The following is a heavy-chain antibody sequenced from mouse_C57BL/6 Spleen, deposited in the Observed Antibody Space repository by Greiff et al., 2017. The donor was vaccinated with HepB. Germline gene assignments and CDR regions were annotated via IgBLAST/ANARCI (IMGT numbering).Heavy chain of an antibody. V-gene: IGHV5-17*01. Sequence: DVKLVESGGGLVKPGGSLKLSCAASGFTFSDYGMHWVRQAPEKGLEWVAYISSGSSTIYYADTVKGRFTISRDNAKNTLFLQMTSLRSEDTAMYYCASVILRFYAMDYWGQGTSVTVSS. CDR1: GFTFSDYG. CDR3: ASVILRFYAMDY. CDR2: ISSGSSTI. J-gene: IGHJ4*01. D-gene: IGHD1-1*01.